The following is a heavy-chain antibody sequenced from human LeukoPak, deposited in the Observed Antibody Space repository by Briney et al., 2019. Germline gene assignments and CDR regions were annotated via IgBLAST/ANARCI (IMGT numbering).Heavy chain of an antibody. CDR1: GFTFSSYW. J-gene: IGHJ4*02. Sequence: PGGSLRLPCAASGFTFSSYWMHWVRQAPGKGLVWFSRINSDGRSTSHADSVKGRFTISRDNAKNTLYLQMNSLRAEDTAVYYCARGSSVVGLDWGQGTLVTVSS. D-gene: IGHD2-15*01. V-gene: IGHV3-74*01. CDR3: ARGSSVVGLD. CDR2: INSDGRST.